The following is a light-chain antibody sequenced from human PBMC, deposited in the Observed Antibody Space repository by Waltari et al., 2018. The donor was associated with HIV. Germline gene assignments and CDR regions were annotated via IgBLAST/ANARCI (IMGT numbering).Light chain of an antibody. CDR1: SNDVGRYDF. J-gene: IGLJ2*01. Sequence: QSALTQPPSASGPPGQSVTISCTVTSNDVGRYDFVSWYQLRPGNVPKLIIYEVTKRPSGVAVRFSGSKSGNTASLTVSGLQNDDEADYYCSSYAANNTFVIFGGGTKLTVL. CDR2: EVT. V-gene: IGLV2-8*01. CDR3: SSYAANNTFVI.